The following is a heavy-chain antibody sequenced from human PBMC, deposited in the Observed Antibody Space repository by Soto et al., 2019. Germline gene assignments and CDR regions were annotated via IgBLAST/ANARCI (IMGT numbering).Heavy chain of an antibody. Sequence: QLQLQESGPGLVKPSETLSLTCTVSGGSSSGSTYFWGWIRQPPGKWLEWIGSIYDSGITYYNPALQRRVTITVETFAHQLSLSLTSVTPTATATYYCARYVDMSMVLSDAVELWGAGTLVTVSS. J-gene: IGHJ3*01. CDR3: ARYVDMSMVLSDAVEL. CDR1: GGSSSGSTYF. V-gene: IGHV4-39*01. CDR2: IYDSGIT. D-gene: IGHD5-12*01.